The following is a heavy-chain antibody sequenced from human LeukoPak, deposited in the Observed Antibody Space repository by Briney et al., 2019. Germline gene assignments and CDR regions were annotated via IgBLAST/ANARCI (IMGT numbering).Heavy chain of an antibody. J-gene: IGHJ4*02. V-gene: IGHV1-18*01. CDR3: ARGGALTSFDS. Sequence: ASVRVSCKASGFSFSSYGFSWVRQAPGQGLEGMGWISAYKGKTNYAQKFQGRGTMTTDTSTTTVYMDLRSLRSDDTAVYFCARGGALTSFDSWGQGTLITVSS. D-gene: IGHD1-26*01. CDR2: ISAYKGKT. CDR1: GFSFSSYG.